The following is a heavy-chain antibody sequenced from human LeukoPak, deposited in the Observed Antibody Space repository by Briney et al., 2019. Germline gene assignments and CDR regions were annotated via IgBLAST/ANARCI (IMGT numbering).Heavy chain of an antibody. J-gene: IGHJ4*02. Sequence: SETLSLTCTVSGGSISSYYWSWIRQPPGKGLEWIGFIYYSGSTNYNPSLKSRVTISVDTSKNQFSLKLSSVTAADTAVYYFARFISGSYYDYFDYWGQGMLVTVSS. CDR2: IYYSGST. D-gene: IGHD1-26*01. V-gene: IGHV4-59*01. CDR1: GGSISSYY. CDR3: ARFISGSYYDYFDY.